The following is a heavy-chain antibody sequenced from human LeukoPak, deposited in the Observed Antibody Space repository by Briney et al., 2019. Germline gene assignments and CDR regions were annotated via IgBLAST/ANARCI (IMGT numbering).Heavy chain of an antibody. J-gene: IGHJ6*02. CDR3: ARAGYCSSTSCYMSGLELDKGYYGMDV. D-gene: IGHD2-2*02. Sequence: SVKVSCKASGGTFSSYAISWVRQAPGQGLEWMGGIIPIFGTANYAQKFQGRVTITADESTSTAYMELSSLRSEDTAVYYCARAGYCSSTSCYMSGLELDKGYYGMDVWGQGTTVTVSS. CDR1: GGTFSSYA. CDR2: IIPIFGTA. V-gene: IGHV1-69*13.